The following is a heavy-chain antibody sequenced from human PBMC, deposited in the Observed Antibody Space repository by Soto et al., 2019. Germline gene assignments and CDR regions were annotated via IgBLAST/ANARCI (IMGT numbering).Heavy chain of an antibody. CDR3: AKDQYCSSTSCYQGSNYYGMDV. CDR2: ISYDGSNK. CDR1: GFTFSSYG. V-gene: IGHV3-30*18. Sequence: QVQLVESGGGVVQPGRSLRLSCAASGFTFSSYGMHRVRQAPGKGLEWVAVISYDGSNKYYADSVKGRFTISRDNSKNTLYLQMNSLRAEDTAVYYCAKDQYCSSTSCYQGSNYYGMDVWGQGTTVTVSS. D-gene: IGHD2-2*01. J-gene: IGHJ6*02.